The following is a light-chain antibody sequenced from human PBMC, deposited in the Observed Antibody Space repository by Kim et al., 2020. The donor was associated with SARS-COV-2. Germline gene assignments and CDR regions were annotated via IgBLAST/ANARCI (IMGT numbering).Light chain of an antibody. CDR3: SSYSTNGARV. CDR1: SDDIGGYWF. J-gene: IGLJ1*01. V-gene: IGLV2-14*03. Sequence: QSALTQPASVSGSPGQSITVSCTGTSDDIGGYWFVSWYQQHPGKVPRLLIYDVTLRASGISDRFSASKSANTASLTISGLQAEDEADYYCSSYSTNGARVFGTGTRVTVL. CDR2: DVT.